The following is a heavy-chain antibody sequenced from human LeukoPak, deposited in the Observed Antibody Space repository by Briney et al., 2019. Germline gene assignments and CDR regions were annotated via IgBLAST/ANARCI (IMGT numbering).Heavy chain of an antibody. CDR3: ARDTSSGYYYDSSGLNWFDP. V-gene: IGHV4-4*07. CDR1: GGSFSGYY. J-gene: IGHJ5*02. Sequence: KPSETPSLTCAVYGGSFSGYYWSWVRQPAGKGLEWIGRIYTSGSTNYNPSLKSRVTISVDTSKNQFSLKLSSVTAADTAVYYCARDTSSGYYYDSSGLNWFDPWGQGTLVTVSS. CDR2: IYTSGST. D-gene: IGHD3-22*01.